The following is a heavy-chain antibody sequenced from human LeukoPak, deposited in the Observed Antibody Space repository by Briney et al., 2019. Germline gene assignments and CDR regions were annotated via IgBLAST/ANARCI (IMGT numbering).Heavy chain of an antibody. CDR3: TTTTHGIAAAGPWSGFDY. CDR2: IKSKTDGGAT. V-gene: IGHV3-15*01. J-gene: IGHJ4*02. Sequence: PGGSLRLSXAASGFTFSNAWITSVGQAPGQGLACVGRIKSKTDGGATDYAAPVKGRFTISRDDSKNTLYPQMNSLKPEATAVYYCTTTTHGIAAAGPWSGFDYWGQGTLVTVSS. CDR1: GFTFSNAW. D-gene: IGHD6-13*01.